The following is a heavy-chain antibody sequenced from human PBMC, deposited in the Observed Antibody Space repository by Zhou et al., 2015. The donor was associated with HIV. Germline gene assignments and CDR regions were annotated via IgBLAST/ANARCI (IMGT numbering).Heavy chain of an antibody. J-gene: IGHJ6*02. CDR3: ARGGGCSSTSCYYYYGMDV. V-gene: IGHV1-69*01. D-gene: IGHD2-2*01. Sequence: QVQLVQSGAEVKKPGSSVKVSCKASGGTFSSYAISWVRQAPGQGLEWMGGIIPIFGTANYAQKFQGRVTITADESTSTAYMELSSLRSEDTAVYYCARGGGCSSTSCYYYYGMDVVGPRDHGHRL. CDR2: IIPIFGTA. CDR1: GGTFSSYA.